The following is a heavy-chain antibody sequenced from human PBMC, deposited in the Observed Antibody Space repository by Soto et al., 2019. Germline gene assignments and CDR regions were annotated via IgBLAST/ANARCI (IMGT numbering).Heavy chain of an antibody. V-gene: IGHV3-23*01. D-gene: IGHD6-13*01. Sequence: GGSLRLSCAASGCTFSSYAMSWVRQAPGKGLEWVSAISGSGGSTYYADSVKGRFTISRDNSKNTLYLQMNSLRAEDTAVYYCATRYSSSWGDYYYYMDVWAKGPRSPSP. CDR3: ATRYSSSWGDYYYYMDV. J-gene: IGHJ6*03. CDR1: GCTFSSYA. CDR2: ISGSGGST.